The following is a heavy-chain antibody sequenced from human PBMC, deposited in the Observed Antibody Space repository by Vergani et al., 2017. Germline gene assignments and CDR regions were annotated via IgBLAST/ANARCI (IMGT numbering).Heavy chain of an antibody. CDR3: ARYTIQLESHYYYSYMDV. D-gene: IGHD1-1*01. V-gene: IGHV6-1*01. J-gene: IGHJ6*03. CDR1: GDSFSSNSAA. Sequence: QVQLQQSGPGLGKPSQTLSLTCAIPGDSFSSNSAAWNWIRQSPSRGLEWVGRTYYRSKWYNDYAVSVKSRITINPDTSKNQFSLQLNSVTPEDTAVYYCARYTIQLESHYYYSYMDVWGKGTTVTVSS. CDR2: TYYRSKWYN.